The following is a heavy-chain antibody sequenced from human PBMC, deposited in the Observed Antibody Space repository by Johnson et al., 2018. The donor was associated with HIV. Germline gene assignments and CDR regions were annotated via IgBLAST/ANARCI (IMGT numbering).Heavy chain of an antibody. D-gene: IGHD4-23*01. J-gene: IGHJ3*02. Sequence: QVQLVESGGGVVRPGGSQRLSCVASGFTFDDYDMSWVRQTPGKGLEWVSFIRYDGSDKHYADSVKGRFTISRDNSKNTVYLQMNSLRADDTAMYYCARGGAGGNSEGAFDIWGQGTMVTVSS. CDR2: IRYDGSDK. CDR1: GFTFDDYD. CDR3: ARGGAGGNSEGAFDI. V-gene: IGHV3-30*02.